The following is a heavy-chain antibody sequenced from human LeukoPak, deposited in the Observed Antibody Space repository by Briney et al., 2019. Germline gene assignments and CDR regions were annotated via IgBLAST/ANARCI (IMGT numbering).Heavy chain of an antibody. CDR2: ISGSGGST. J-gene: IGHJ4*02. Sequence: PGGSLRLSCAASGFTFSSYAMSWVRQAPGKGLEWVSAISGSGGSTYYADSVKGRFTISRDNSENTLYLQMNSLRAEDTAVYYCAKDLGSVVVPAAIDYWGQGTLVTVSS. CDR1: GFTFSSYA. CDR3: AKDLGSVVVPAAIDY. V-gene: IGHV3-23*01. D-gene: IGHD2-2*01.